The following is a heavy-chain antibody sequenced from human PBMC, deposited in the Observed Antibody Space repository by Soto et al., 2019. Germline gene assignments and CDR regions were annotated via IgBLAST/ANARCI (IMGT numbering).Heavy chain of an antibody. V-gene: IGHV4-61*01. CDR2: IYYSGST. CDR1: GGSVSSGSYY. CDR3: AREGCGGDCYSVYYYYGMDV. J-gene: IGHJ6*02. Sequence: SSETLSLTCTVSGGSVSSGSYYWSWIRQPPGKGLEWIGYIYYSGSTNYNPSLKSRVTISVDTSKNQFSLKLSSVTAADTAVYYCAREGCGGDCYSVYYYYGMDVWGQGTTVTVSS. D-gene: IGHD2-21*02.